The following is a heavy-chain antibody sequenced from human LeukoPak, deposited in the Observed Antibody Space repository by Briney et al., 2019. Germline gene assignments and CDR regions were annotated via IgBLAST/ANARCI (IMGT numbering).Heavy chain of an antibody. Sequence: GGSLRLSCAAPGFTFSNCWMSWVRQAPGKGLEWVANIKQDGSEKYYVNSVKGRFTISRDNAKNSLYLQMNSLRAEDTAIYYCAREDDWNYEDYWGQGTLVSVSS. V-gene: IGHV3-7*01. CDR3: AREDDWNYEDY. J-gene: IGHJ4*02. D-gene: IGHD1-7*01. CDR2: IKQDGSEK. CDR1: GFTFSNCW.